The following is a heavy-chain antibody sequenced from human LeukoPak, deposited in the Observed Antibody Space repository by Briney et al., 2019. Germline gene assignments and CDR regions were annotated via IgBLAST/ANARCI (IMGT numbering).Heavy chain of an antibody. V-gene: IGHV3-74*03. CDR1: GFTFSGAW. CDR2: INNDGSTT. CDR3: ARVSGPGMNEYFHL. D-gene: IGHD3-10*01. Sequence: PGGSLRLSCAASGFTFSGAWMHWVRQAPGKGLVWVSHINNDGSTTTYADSVKGRFTISRDNAKNTLYLQMNSLRAGDTAVYYCARVSGPGMNEYFHLWGQGALVTVSS. J-gene: IGHJ1*01.